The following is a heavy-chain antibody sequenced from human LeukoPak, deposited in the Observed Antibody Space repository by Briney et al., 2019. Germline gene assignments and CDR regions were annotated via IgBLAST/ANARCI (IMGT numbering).Heavy chain of an antibody. Sequence: PGGSLRLSCAASGFTFSSYAMHWVRQAPGKGLEYLSAISTDGGGTYYANSVKGRFTISRDNSKNTLYLQMGSLRAEDMGVYYCARRYCSGGSCYHPYDYWGQGTLVTVS. CDR3: ARRYCSGGSCYHPYDY. CDR2: ISTDGGGT. CDR1: GFTFSSYA. J-gene: IGHJ4*02. D-gene: IGHD2-15*01. V-gene: IGHV3-64*01.